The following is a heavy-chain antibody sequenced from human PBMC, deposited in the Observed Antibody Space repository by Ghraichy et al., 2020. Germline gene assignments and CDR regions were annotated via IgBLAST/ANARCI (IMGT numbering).Heavy chain of an antibody. D-gene: IGHD6-19*01. CDR1: GFTFSNYA. CDR3: ARDRGSSGWRGFEY. J-gene: IGHJ4*02. V-gene: IGHV3-30-3*01. Sequence: GGSLRLSCAASGFTFSNYAMHWVRQAPGKGLEWVALISYDGSNKYYADSVKGRFTISRDNSKNTLYLQMNSLRVEDTAMYYCARDRGSSGWRGFEYWGQGTLVTVSS. CDR2: ISYDGSNK.